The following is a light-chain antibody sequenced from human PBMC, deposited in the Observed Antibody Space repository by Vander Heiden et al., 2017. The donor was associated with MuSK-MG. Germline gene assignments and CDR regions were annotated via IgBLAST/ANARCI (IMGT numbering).Light chain of an antibody. CDR1: RSISRW. V-gene: IGKV1-5*03. J-gene: IGKJ1*01. CDR2: KAS. CDR3: HYYHDLWGT. Sequence: DFQMTQSPSTLYASVGDTVIITCRASRSISRWLAWYQEKPGEAPRLLISKASNLQSDVPSRFSGSGSGTEFILTITSLQPDDSATYYCHYYHDLWGTFGQGTKVEIK.